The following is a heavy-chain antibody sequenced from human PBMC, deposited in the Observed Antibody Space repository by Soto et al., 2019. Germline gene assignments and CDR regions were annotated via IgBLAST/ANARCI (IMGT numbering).Heavy chain of an antibody. CDR2: VYDLDGT. CDR3: ATWHLREHAYDI. V-gene: IGHV3-53*01. Sequence: DVQLVESGGGLIQPGGSLRLSCVASGLTVSGKKYMAWVRQAPGKGPEWVTGVYDLDGTYYAVSVRGQFTTSIGNSKTTVYLQMRDLRTEDTALYFCATWHLREHAYDIWGQGTMVTVSS. D-gene: IGHD5-12*01. J-gene: IGHJ3*02. CDR1: GLTVSGKKY.